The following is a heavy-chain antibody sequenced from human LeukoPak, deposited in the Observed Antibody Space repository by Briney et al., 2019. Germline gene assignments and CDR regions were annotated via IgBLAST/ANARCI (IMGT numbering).Heavy chain of an antibody. J-gene: IGHJ3*02. D-gene: IGHD3-22*01. V-gene: IGHV1-69*06. CDR3: ARVWDYYDSSGYYGNAFDI. CDR1: GGTFSSYA. Sequence: SVKVSCKASGGTFSSYAISWVRQAPGQGLEWMGGIIPIFGTTNYAQKFQGRVTITADKSTSTAYMELSSLRSEDTAVYYCARVWDYYDSSGYYGNAFDIWGQGTMVTVSS. CDR2: IIPIFGTT.